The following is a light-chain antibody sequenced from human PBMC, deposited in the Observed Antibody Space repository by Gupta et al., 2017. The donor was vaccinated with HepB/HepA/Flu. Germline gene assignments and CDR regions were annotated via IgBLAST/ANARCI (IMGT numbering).Light chain of an antibody. Sequence: DIQMTQSPSSLSASVGDRVTITCRASQSISSYLNWYQQKPGKAPKLLIYGASSLQSGVPLRFSGSGSGTDFTLTISSLQPEDFATYYCQQSYTTPRTFGEGTKVEI. J-gene: IGKJ4*02. CDR3: QQSYTTPRT. CDR1: QSISSY. V-gene: IGKV1-39*01. CDR2: GAS.